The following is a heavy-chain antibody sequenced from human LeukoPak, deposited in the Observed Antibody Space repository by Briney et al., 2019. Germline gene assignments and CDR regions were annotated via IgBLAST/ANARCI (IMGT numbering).Heavy chain of an antibody. CDR2: ISSNGGST. J-gene: IGHJ6*02. D-gene: IGHD5-18*01. Sequence: GGSLRLSCAASGFTFSSYAVHWVRQAPGKGLECVSAISSNGGSTYYANSVKGRFTISRDNSKNTLYLQMGSLRAEDMAVYYCARDLHPTIQLWTPYYYYGMYVWGQGTTVTVSS. CDR3: ARDLHPTIQLWTPYYYYGMYV. CDR1: GFTFSSYA. V-gene: IGHV3-64*01.